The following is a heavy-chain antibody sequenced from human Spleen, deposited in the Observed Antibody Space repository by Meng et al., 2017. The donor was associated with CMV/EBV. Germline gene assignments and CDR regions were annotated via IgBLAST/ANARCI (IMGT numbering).Heavy chain of an antibody. D-gene: IGHD3-22*01. V-gene: IGHV1-2*02. Sequence: ASVKVSCKASGYTFTGYYMHWVRQAPGQGLEWMGWINPNSGGTNYAQKFQGRVTMTRDTSISTAYMELSRLRADDTAVYYCARDGDDTYGMDVWGQGTTVTVSS. CDR2: INPNSGGT. CDR1: GYTFTGYY. J-gene: IGHJ6*02. CDR3: ARDGDDTYGMDV.